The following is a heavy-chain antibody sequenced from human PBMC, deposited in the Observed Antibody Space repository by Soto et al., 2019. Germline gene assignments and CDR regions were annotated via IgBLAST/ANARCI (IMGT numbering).Heavy chain of an antibody. CDR2: INSDGSTT. CDR1: GFTLSSYW. CDR3: TRDLTGSGTY. J-gene: IGHJ4*02. V-gene: IGHV3-74*01. Sequence: GGSLRLSCAASGFTLSSYWMHWVRQAPGKGLVWVSRINSDGSTTSYADSVKGRFTISRDNAKNTLDLQMNSLRVEDTAVYYCTRDLTGSGTYWGQGTLVTVSS. D-gene: IGHD2-15*01.